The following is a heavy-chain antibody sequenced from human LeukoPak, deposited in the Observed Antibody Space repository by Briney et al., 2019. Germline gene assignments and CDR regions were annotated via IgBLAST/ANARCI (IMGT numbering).Heavy chain of an antibody. CDR1: GFTFSSYG. J-gene: IGHJ4*02. D-gene: IGHD3-9*01. CDR2: ISGSGGST. CDR3: AKGHRRNVLRYFDWPHGLDY. V-gene: IGHV3-23*01. Sequence: GGSLRLSCAASGFTFSSYGMSWVRQAPGKGLEWVSAISGSGGSTYYADSVKGRFTISRDNSKNTLYLQMNSLRAEDTAVYYCAKGHRRNVLRYFDWPHGLDYWGQGTLVTVSS.